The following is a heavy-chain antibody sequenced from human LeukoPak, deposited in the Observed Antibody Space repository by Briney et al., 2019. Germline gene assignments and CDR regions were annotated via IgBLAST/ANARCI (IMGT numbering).Heavy chain of an antibody. Sequence: ASVKVSCKASGGTFSSYAISWVRHAPGQGLEWMGVIIPIFGTANYAQKFQGRVTITTDESTSTAYMELSSLRSEDTAVYYCARAEYSSSSGYFDYWGQGTLVTVSS. CDR1: GGTFSSYA. J-gene: IGHJ4*02. V-gene: IGHV1-69*05. CDR2: IIPIFGTA. CDR3: ARAEYSSSSGYFDY. D-gene: IGHD6-6*01.